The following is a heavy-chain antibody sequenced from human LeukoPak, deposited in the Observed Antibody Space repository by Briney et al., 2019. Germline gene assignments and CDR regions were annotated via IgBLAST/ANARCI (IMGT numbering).Heavy chain of an antibody. CDR2: INPNSGGT. V-gene: IGHV1-2*02. CDR1: GYTFTGYY. CDR3: AKDQGGSYPYYFDY. D-gene: IGHD1-26*01. Sequence: ASVKVSCKASGYTFTGYYMHWVRQAPGQGLEWMGWINPNSGGTNYAQKFQGRVTMTRDTSISTAYMELSRLRSDDTAVYYCAKDQGGSYPYYFDYWGQGTLVTVSS. J-gene: IGHJ4*02.